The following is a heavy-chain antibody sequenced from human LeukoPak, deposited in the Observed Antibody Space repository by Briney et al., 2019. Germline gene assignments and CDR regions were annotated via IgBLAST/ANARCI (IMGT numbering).Heavy chain of an antibody. D-gene: IGHD3-3*02. Sequence: PSETLSLTCAVYGGSFSGYYWSWIRQPPGKGLEWIGEINHSGSTNYNPSLKSRVTISVDTSKNQFSLKLRSVTAADTAVYYCAGFSIFGVVTYYYYMDVWGKGTTVTVSS. V-gene: IGHV4-34*01. CDR1: GGSFSGYY. CDR3: AGFSIFGVVTYYYYMDV. J-gene: IGHJ6*03. CDR2: INHSGST.